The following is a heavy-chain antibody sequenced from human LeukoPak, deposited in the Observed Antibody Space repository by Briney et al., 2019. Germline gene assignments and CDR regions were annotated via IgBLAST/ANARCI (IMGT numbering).Heavy chain of an antibody. CDR3: ARQGSARANWFDP. CDR2: IYYSGST. CDR1: GGSLSSSSYY. V-gene: IGHV4-39*01. Sequence: PSETLSLTCTVSGGSLSSSSYYWGWIRQPPGKGLEWIASIYYSGSTYYKPSLKSRVTISVDSSKNQFSLRLNSVTAADTAVYFCARQGSARANWFDPWGQGTLVTVSS. D-gene: IGHD6-6*01. J-gene: IGHJ5*02.